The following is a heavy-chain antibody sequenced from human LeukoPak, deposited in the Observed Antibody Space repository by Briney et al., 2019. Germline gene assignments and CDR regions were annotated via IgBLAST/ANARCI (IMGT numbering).Heavy chain of an antibody. CDR2: IRGTGGTT. CDR1: GFTFSDYA. J-gene: IGHJ3*01. Sequence: PGGSLRLSCAASGFTFSDYALIWVRQAPGKGLEWISAIRGTGGTTYYADSVKGRCTISRDNSRNTVYLQMNSLRAGDTALYFCGKDPNGDYVGAFDFWGPGTMVTVSS. V-gene: IGHV3-23*01. CDR3: GKDPNGDYVGAFDF. D-gene: IGHD4-17*01.